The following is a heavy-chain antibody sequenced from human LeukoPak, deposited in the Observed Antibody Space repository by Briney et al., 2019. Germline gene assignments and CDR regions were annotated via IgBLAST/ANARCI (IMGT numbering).Heavy chain of an antibody. Sequence: ASVKVSCKASGYTFTSYYMHWVRQAPGQGLEWMGWINPNSGGTNYAQKFQGRVTMTRDTSISTAYMELSRLRSDDTAVYYCARGSGSSKYYFDYWGQGTLVTVSS. CDR2: INPNSGGT. D-gene: IGHD3-10*01. V-gene: IGHV1-2*02. J-gene: IGHJ4*02. CDR1: GYTFTSYY. CDR3: ARGSGSSKYYFDY.